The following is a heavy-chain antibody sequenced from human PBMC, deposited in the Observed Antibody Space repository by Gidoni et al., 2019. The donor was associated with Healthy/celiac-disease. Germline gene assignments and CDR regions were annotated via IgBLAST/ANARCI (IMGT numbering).Heavy chain of an antibody. CDR3: ARELPIGAAGLDY. D-gene: IGHD6-13*01. J-gene: IGHJ4*02. Sequence: LNWVRQAPGKGLVWVSRINSDGSSTSYADSVKGRFTISSDNAKNTLYLQMNRMRAEDTAVYYGARELPIGAAGLDYWGQGTLVTVSS. V-gene: IGHV3-74*01. CDR2: INSDGSST.